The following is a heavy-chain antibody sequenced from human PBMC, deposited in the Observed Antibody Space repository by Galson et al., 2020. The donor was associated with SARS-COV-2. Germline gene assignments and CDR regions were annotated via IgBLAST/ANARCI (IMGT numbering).Heavy chain of an antibody. CDR3: ARAIHQGDYETD. Sequence: SETLSLTCTVSGVSITSGGYYWSWIRQHPGKGLEWIGYIYSSGSTYYNPSLKSRLTISVDTSKNQFSLRLNSMTAADTAVYYCARAIHQGDYETDWGQGTLVTVSS. CDR1: GVSITSGGYY. J-gene: IGHJ4*02. D-gene: IGHD4-17*01. V-gene: IGHV4-31*03. CDR2: IYSSGST.